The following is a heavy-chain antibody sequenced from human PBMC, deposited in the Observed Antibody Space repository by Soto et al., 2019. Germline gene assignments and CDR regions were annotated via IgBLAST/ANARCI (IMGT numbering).Heavy chain of an antibody. J-gene: IGHJ4*02. Sequence: QVQLVESGGGVVQSGKSLRLSCAASGFTLRNYAMHWVRQAPGKGLEWVAVISYDGSEKFYSASVEGRFAIARDKSGNTMYLQMNSLRVEDTAVYDCARAHYDLWSGTREYFDYWGQGALVTVSS. V-gene: IGHV3-30*03. CDR3: ARAHYDLWSGTREYFDY. D-gene: IGHD3-3*01. CDR1: GFTLRNYA. CDR2: ISYDGSEK.